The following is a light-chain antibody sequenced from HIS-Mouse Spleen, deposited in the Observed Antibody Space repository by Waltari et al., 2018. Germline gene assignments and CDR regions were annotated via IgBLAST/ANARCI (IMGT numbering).Light chain of an antibody. Sequence: SYELTQPPSVSVSPGQTARITCSGAALPKNSAYWYQQKSGQAPVLVIYEDSKRPSGIPERFSGSSSGTMATLTISGAQVEDEADYYCYSTDSSGNHRVFGGGTKLTVL. CDR3: YSTDSSGNHRV. J-gene: IGLJ2*01. V-gene: IGLV3-10*01. CDR2: EDS. CDR1: ALPKNS.